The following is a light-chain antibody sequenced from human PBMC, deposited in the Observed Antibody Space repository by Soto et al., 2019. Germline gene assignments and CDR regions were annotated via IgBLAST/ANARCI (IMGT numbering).Light chain of an antibody. CDR3: QHSYSTPPM. J-gene: IGKJ1*01. Sequence: QMTQSPTSLSASVVERVTITCRASQSISSYLNWYQQKPGKAPKLLIYAASSLQSGVPSRFSVSGAGTDFTLIMSFLQGEDFATAYCQHSYSTPPMFGQGTREDIK. V-gene: IGKV1-39*01. CDR2: AAS. CDR1: QSISSY.